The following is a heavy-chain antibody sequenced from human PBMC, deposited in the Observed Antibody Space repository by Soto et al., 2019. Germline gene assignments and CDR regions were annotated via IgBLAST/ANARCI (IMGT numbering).Heavy chain of an antibody. V-gene: IGHV1-69*01. Sequence: QVQLVQSGAEVKKPGSSVKVSGKASGGTFGSYAISWVRQAPGHGLEWMGGIIPIPGTANYAQKFQGRVTIAADESTSTAYMELSSLTSEDTAVYYCARSQGSSTSLEIYYYYYYGMDVWGQGTTVTVSS. CDR1: GGTFGSYA. J-gene: IGHJ6*02. CDR2: IIPIPGTA. D-gene: IGHD2-2*01. CDR3: ARSQGSSTSLEIYYYYYYGMDV.